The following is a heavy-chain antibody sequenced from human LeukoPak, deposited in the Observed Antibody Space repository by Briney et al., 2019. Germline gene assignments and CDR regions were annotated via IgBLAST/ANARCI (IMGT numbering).Heavy chain of an antibody. D-gene: IGHD1-26*01. CDR3: ARDPEANWAFFDY. CDR2: INPSGGST. CDR1: GYTFTSYY. J-gene: IGHJ4*02. Sequence: ASVKVSCKASGYTFTSYYIHWVRQAPGQGLEWMGVINPSGGSTTYAQKFQGRVSMTRDTSTSTAYMDLSSLRSEDTAVYYCARDPEANWAFFDYWGQGTLVTVSS. V-gene: IGHV1-46*01.